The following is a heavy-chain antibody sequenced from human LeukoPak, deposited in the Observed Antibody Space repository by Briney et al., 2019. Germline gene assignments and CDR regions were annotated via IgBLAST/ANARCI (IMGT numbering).Heavy chain of an antibody. V-gene: IGHV3-33*01. CDR2: IWYDGNYK. D-gene: IGHD4-11*01. Sequence: GRSLRLSCAASGFTFNTYGMQWVRQAPGKGLEWVAIIWYDGNYKYYADSVKGRFTISRDNSKNTLYLQMNGLRGEDTAVYYCARSRGHINYGGFYFDFWGQGTLVTVSS. J-gene: IGHJ4*02. CDR3: ARSRGHINYGGFYFDF. CDR1: GFTFNTYG.